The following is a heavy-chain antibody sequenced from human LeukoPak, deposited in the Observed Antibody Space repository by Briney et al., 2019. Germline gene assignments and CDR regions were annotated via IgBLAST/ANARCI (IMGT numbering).Heavy chain of an antibody. D-gene: IGHD3-10*01. CDR1: GFTVSSNY. CDR2: IYSGGNT. CDR3: ARLPGASYFNY. Sequence: GGSLRLSCAASGFTVSSNYMSWVRQAPGKGLEWVSIIYSGGNTYYADSVKGRFTISRDNSKNTLYLQMNSLRAEDTAVYYCARLPGASYFNYWGEGTLVTASS. J-gene: IGHJ4*02. V-gene: IGHV3-53*01.